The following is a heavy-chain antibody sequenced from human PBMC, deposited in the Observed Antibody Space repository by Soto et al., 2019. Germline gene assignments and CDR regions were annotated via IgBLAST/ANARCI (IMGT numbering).Heavy chain of an antibody. Sequence: PSETLSLTCAVYGGSFSGYYGSWIRQPPGKGLEWIGYIYYSGSTYYNPSLKSRVTVSVDTSKNQFSLKLSSVTAADTAVYYCASSPPMGLHRSLDYWGQGTLVTVSS. CDR1: GGSFSGYY. D-gene: IGHD5-18*01. J-gene: IGHJ4*02. CDR3: ASSPPMGLHRSLDY. CDR2: IYYSGST. V-gene: IGHV4-34*09.